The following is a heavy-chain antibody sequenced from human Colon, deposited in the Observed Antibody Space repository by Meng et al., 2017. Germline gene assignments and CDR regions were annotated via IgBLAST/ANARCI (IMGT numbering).Heavy chain of an antibody. J-gene: IGHJ4*02. D-gene: IGHD5-18*01. CDR2: IYHSGST. CDR3: ARVRLDTAMVTLDY. V-gene: IGHV4-4*02. Sequence: QVQGSGPGAVKPSRTLSVTCAGTGASISSSNWWSWVRQPPGKGLEWIGEIYHSGSTNYNPSLKSRVTISVDKSKNQFSLKLSSVTAADTAVYYCARVRLDTAMVTLDYWGQGTLVTVSS. CDR1: GASISSSNW.